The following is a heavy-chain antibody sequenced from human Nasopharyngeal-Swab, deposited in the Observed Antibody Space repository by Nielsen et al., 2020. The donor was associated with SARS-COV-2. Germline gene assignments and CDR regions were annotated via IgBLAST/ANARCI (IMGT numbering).Heavy chain of an antibody. D-gene: IGHD1/OR15-1a*01. CDR3: ARGKGTSYYYYYGMDV. V-gene: IGHV1-69*13. Sequence: SVKVSCKASGDAFSRFGISWVRQAPGQGLEWMGGVIPAFGTPTYAQDSAQDLQGRVTISADESTSTAYMELSSLRSEDTAVYYCARGKGTSYYYYYGMDVWGQGTTVTVSS. CDR2: VIPAFGTP. J-gene: IGHJ6*02. CDR1: GDAFSRFG.